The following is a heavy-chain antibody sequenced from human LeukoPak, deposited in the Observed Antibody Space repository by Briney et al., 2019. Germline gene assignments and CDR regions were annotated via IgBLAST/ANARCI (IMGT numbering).Heavy chain of an antibody. CDR1: GGSFSGYY. V-gene: IGHV3-66*01. D-gene: IGHD3-9*01. CDR2: IYSGGST. Sequence: ETLSLTCAVYGGSFSGYYWSWIRQPPGKGLEWVSVIYSGGSTYYADSVKGRFTISRDNSKNTLYLQMNSLRAEDTAVYYCARESPRGDILTGWGQGTLVTVSS. CDR3: ARESPRGDILTG. J-gene: IGHJ4*02.